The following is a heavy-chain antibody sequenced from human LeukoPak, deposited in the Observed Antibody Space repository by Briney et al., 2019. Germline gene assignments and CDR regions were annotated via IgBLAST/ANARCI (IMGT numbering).Heavy chain of an antibody. CDR1: GYTVTGYY. V-gene: IGHV1-2*06. J-gene: IGHJ4*02. CDR2: INPNSGGT. CDR3: ARDGDHCSSTSCYDY. D-gene: IGHD2-2*01. Sequence: GASVKVSCKSSGYTVTGYYMHRVRQAPGQGLEWMGRINPNSGGTNYAQKFQVRVTMTRDTSISTAYMELSRLRSDDTAVYYCARDGDHCSSTSCYDYWGQGTLVTVCS.